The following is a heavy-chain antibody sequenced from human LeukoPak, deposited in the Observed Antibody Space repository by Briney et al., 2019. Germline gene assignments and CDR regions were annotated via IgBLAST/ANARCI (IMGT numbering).Heavy chain of an antibody. CDR2: ISSSSSTI. D-gene: IGHD3-10*01. J-gene: IGHJ4*02. CDR3: ARAWSVLRTPGGELGN. Sequence: PGGSLRLSCAASGFTFSSYSMNWVRQAPGKGLEWVSYISSSSSTIYYADSVKGRFTISRDNAKNSLYLQMNSLRAEDTAVYYCARAWSVLRTPGGELGNWGQGTLVTVSS. V-gene: IGHV3-48*04. CDR1: GFTFSSYS.